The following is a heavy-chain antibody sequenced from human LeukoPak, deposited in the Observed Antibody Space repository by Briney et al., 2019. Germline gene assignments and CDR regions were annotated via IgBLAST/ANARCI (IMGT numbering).Heavy chain of an antibody. CDR3: TRDRNVLRFLEWTCFDP. CDR1: GFTFSSYA. CDR2: IRSKAYGGTT. V-gene: IGHV3-49*04. Sequence: GGSLRLSCAASGFTFSSYAMSWVRQAPGKGLEWVGFIRSKAYGGTTEYAASVKGRFTISRDDSKGIAYLQMNSLKTEDTAVYYCTRDRNVLRFLEWTCFDPWGQGTLVTVSS. D-gene: IGHD3-3*01. J-gene: IGHJ5*02.